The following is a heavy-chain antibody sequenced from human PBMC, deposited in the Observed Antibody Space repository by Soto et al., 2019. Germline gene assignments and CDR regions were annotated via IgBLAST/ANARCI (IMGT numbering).Heavy chain of an antibody. CDR3: ARAYRSCSSTSCYAFDI. CDR1: GFTFSSYA. D-gene: IGHD2-2*01. V-gene: IGHV3-30*04. J-gene: IGHJ3*02. CDR2: ISYDGSNK. Sequence: GGSLRLSCAASGFTFSSYAMHWVHQAPGKGLEWVAVISYDGSNKYYADSVKGRFTISRDNSKNTLYLQMNSLRAEDTAVYYCARAYRSCSSTSCYAFDIWGQGTMVTVSS.